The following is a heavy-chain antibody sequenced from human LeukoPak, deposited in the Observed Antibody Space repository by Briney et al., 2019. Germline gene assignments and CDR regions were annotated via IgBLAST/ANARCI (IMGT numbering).Heavy chain of an antibody. CDR3: ASYYYDSSGWDAFDI. D-gene: IGHD3-22*01. CDR2: VNPNSGGT. Sequence: ASVKVSCKASGYTFTGYYMHWVRQAPGQGLEWMGWVNPNSGGTNYAQKFQGRVTMTRDTSISTAYMELSRLRSDDTAVYYCASYYYDSSGWDAFDIWGQGTMVTVSS. CDR1: GYTFTGYY. J-gene: IGHJ3*02. V-gene: IGHV1-2*02.